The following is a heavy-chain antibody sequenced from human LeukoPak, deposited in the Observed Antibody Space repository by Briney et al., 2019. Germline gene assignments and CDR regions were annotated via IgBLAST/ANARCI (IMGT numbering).Heavy chain of an antibody. CDR2: THYSGST. J-gene: IGHJ3*02. V-gene: IGHV4-59*01. Sequence: SETLSLTCTVSGGSLTSYYWSWIRQPPGKGLEWIGYTHYSGSTDYNPSLKSRVTISVDTSNNQFSLKLTSVAAADTAVYYCARGSTGAFDIWGQGTMVTVSS. CDR3: ARGSTGAFDI. CDR1: GGSLTSYY. D-gene: IGHD1-1*01.